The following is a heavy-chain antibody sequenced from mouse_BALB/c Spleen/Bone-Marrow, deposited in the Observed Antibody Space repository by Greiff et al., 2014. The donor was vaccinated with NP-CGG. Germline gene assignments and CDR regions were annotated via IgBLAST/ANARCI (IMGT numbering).Heavy chain of an antibody. CDR3: ARNYDYDGGYCAMDY. D-gene: IGHD2-4*01. CDR1: GYTFTSYW. Sequence: VQRVESGAQVAKPGASVKMSCKASGYTFTSYWMHWVKQRPGQGLEWIGYINPITGYTEYNQKFKDKATLTADISSSTAYMQLSSLTSEDSAVYYCARNYDYDGGYCAMDYWGQGTSVTVSS. V-gene: IGHV1-7*01. J-gene: IGHJ4*01. CDR2: INPITGYT.